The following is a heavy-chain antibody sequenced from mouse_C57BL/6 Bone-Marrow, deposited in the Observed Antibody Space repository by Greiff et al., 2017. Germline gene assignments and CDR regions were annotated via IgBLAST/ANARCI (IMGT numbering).Heavy chain of an antibody. J-gene: IGHJ2*01. CDR3: SSVDGNYFDF. Sequence: EVKLMESGAELVRPGASVKLSCTASGFNIKDDYIHWVKQRPEQGLEWIGWIDPEIGDTEYASKFQGKATITSDTSSNTAYLPLSSLTSEDTAVYYCSSVDGNYFDFWGQGTPLTVAS. V-gene: IGHV14-4*01. D-gene: IGHD2-3*01. CDR1: GFNIKDDY. CDR2: IDPEIGDT.